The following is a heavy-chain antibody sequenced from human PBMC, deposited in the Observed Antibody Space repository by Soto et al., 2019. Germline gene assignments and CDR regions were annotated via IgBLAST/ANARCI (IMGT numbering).Heavy chain of an antibody. Sequence: GGSLRLSCAASGFTFSSYSMNWVRQAPGKGLEWVSYISSSSSTIYYADSVKGRFTISRDNAKNSLYLQMNSLRDDDTAVYYCARPEYSSSSYGMDVWGQGTTVTVSS. D-gene: IGHD6-6*01. CDR3: ARPEYSSSSYGMDV. J-gene: IGHJ6*02. V-gene: IGHV3-48*02. CDR2: ISSSSSTI. CDR1: GFTFSSYS.